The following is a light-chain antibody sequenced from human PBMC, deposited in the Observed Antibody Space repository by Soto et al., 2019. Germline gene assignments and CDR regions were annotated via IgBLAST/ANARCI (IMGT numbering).Light chain of an antibody. CDR2: DVS. J-gene: IGLJ3*02. CDR3: SSYEGSNTWV. Sequence: QSVLTQPPSASGSPGQSVTISCTGTSNDVGGYDFVSWYQHHPGKAPKLMIFDVSKRPSGVPDRFSGSKSGNTASLTVSGLQAEDEADYYCSSYEGSNTWVFGGGTKVTVL. V-gene: IGLV2-8*01. CDR1: SNDVGGYDF.